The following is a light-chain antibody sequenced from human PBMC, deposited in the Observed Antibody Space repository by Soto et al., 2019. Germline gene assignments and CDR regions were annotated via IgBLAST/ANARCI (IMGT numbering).Light chain of an antibody. CDR1: GSNLGNNH. CDR3: GTWDSGLSAGI. CDR2: VND. Sequence: QSVLTQPPSVSAAPGQQVTISCSGTGSNLGNNHVSWYQQLPGTAPQLLIYVNDKRPSGISDRFSGSKSCTSATLDITGLQNGDEADYYCGTWDSGLSAGIFGGGTKVTVL. J-gene: IGLJ2*01. V-gene: IGLV1-51*01.